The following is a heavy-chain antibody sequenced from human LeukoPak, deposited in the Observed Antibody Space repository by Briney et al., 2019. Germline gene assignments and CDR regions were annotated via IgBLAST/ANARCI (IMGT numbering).Heavy chain of an antibody. CDR3: AREGVSTVTTYWFDP. V-gene: IGHV7-4-1*02. J-gene: IGHJ5*02. CDR2: INTNTENP. CDR1: GYTFTSYA. Sequence: ASVKVSCKASGYTFTSYAMNWVRQAPGQGLEWMGWINTNTENPTYAQGFTGRFVFSLDTSVSTAYLQISSLKAEDTAVYYCAREGVSTVTTYWFDPWGQGTLVTVSS. D-gene: IGHD4-17*01.